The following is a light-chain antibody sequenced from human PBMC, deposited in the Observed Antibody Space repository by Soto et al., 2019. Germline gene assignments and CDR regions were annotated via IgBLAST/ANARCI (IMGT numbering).Light chain of an antibody. CDR1: SSDVGSYNF. Sequence: QSVLTQPASVSGSPGQSITISCTGTSSDVGSYNFVSWYQQHPGKAPKLMIYEGSKRPSGVSNRFSGSKSGNTASLTISGLQAEDEADYYCCSYAGSSTFGVVFGGGTKLTVL. J-gene: IGLJ2*01. CDR3: CSYAGSSTFGVV. CDR2: EGS. V-gene: IGLV2-23*03.